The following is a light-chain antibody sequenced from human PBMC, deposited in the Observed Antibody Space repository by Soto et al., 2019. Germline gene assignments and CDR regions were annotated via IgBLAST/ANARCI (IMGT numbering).Light chain of an antibody. V-gene: IGLV2-14*01. J-gene: IGLJ1*01. Sequence: QSALTQPASVSGSPGQSITISCTGTSSDVGAYNYVSWYQQHPGKAPKLMIYEVSNRPSGVSNRFSGSKSGNTASLTISGLQAEDEADYYCSSYSSSNTLGVFGTGTKVTVL. CDR3: SSYSSSNTLGV. CDR1: SSDVGAYNY. CDR2: EVS.